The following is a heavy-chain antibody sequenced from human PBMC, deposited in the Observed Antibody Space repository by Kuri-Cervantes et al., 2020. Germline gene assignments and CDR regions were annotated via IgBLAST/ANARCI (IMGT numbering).Heavy chain of an antibody. Sequence: GESLKISCKGSGYSFTSYWIGWVRQMPGKGLEWMGIIYPGDSDTRYSPSFQGQVTISADKSISTAYLQWSSLKASDTAMYYCARHLGSSTWANHFDFWGQGALVTVSS. D-gene: IGHD6-13*01. CDR3: ARHLGSSTWANHFDF. CDR2: IYPGDSDT. V-gene: IGHV5-51*01. J-gene: IGHJ4*02. CDR1: GYSFTSYW.